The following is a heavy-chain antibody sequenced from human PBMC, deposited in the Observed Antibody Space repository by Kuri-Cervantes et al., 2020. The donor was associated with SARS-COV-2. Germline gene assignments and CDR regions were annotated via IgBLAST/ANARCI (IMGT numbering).Heavy chain of an antibody. CDR3: ARHYXFDRFHK. Sequence: GSLRLSCTVSGASISSSTYYWGWIRQSPGKGLEWLGSIYESGDTYYSSSPKSRLSLSVDTSKNQFSLKLTSVTAADTAIYYCARHYXFDRFHKWGQGTQVTVSS. J-gene: IGHJ4*02. V-gene: IGHV4-39*01. CDR2: IYESGDT. D-gene: IGHD3-9*01. CDR1: GASISSSTYY.